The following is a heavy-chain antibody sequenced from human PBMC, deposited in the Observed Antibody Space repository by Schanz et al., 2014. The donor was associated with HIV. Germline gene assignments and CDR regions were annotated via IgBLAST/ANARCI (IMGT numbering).Heavy chain of an antibody. J-gene: IGHJ6*02. D-gene: IGHD3-22*01. CDR2: IWFDGSNK. Sequence: QVQLVESGGGVVQPGRSLRLSCVASGFIFSNYGMYWVRQAPGKGLECVAVIWFDGSNKNYADSVKGRFTISRDNSKNTLYLQMNSLRAEDTAVYYCARDVSHDSSGHYSDYYYGMDVWGQGTTVTVSS. V-gene: IGHV3-33*01. CDR3: ARDVSHDSSGHYSDYYYGMDV. CDR1: GFIFSNYG.